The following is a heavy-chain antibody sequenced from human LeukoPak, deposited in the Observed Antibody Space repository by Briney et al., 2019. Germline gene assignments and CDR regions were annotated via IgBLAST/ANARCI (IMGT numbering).Heavy chain of an antibody. CDR1: GGTFSSYS. V-gene: IGHV1-69*05. CDR3: ASEGNYDSSGYSRYNYYYMDV. CDR2: IIPAFGTA. Sequence: SVKVSCKGSGGTFSSYSISWVRQAPGRGLEWMGGIIPAFGTAHYAQKFQGRVTFTTDESTTTAYMELRSLRSEDTAVYYCASEGNYDSSGYSRYNYYYMDVWGKGTAVTVSS. D-gene: IGHD3-22*01. J-gene: IGHJ6*03.